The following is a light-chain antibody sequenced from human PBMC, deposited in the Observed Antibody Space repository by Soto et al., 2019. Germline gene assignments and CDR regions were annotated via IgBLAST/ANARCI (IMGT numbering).Light chain of an antibody. CDR1: QSISRY. Sequence: DIQITQSPSSLSASVGERVTMTCRASQSISRYLNWYQQKPGKAPNLLIYVASSLQSEVPSRFSGSGSGTDFTLTITSLQPEDFATYYCQKSYGTPITFGQGTQLEIK. CDR3: QKSYGTPIT. J-gene: IGKJ5*01. V-gene: IGKV1-39*01. CDR2: VAS.